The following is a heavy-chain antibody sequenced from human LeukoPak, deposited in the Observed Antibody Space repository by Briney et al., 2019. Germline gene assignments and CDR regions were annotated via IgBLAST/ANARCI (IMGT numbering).Heavy chain of an antibody. Sequence: GASVKVSCKVSGYTLTELSMHWVRQAPGKGLEWMGGFDPEDGETIYAQKFQGRVTMTEDTSTDTAYMELSSLRSEDTAVYYCATDLESSRWLVLYFDYWGQGTLVTVSS. CDR3: ATDLESSRWLVLYFDY. J-gene: IGHJ4*02. V-gene: IGHV1-24*01. CDR2: FDPEDGET. D-gene: IGHD6-19*01. CDR1: GYTLTELS.